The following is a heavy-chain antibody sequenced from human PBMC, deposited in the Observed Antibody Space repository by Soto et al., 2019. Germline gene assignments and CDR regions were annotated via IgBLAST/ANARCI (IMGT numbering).Heavy chain of an antibody. CDR1: GGSISSGGYY. CDR3: ARVPTTALLFDY. V-gene: IGHV4-31*03. D-gene: IGHD1-26*01. Sequence: SETLSLTCTVSGGSISSGGYYWSWIRQHPGKGLEWIGYIYYSGSTYYNPSLKSRVTISVDTSKNQFSLKLSSVTAADTAVYYCARVPTTALLFDYWGQGTLVTVSS. J-gene: IGHJ4*02. CDR2: IYYSGST.